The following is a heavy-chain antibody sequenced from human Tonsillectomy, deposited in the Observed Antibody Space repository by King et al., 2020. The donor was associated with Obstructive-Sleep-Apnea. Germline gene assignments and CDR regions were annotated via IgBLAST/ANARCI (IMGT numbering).Heavy chain of an antibody. V-gene: IGHV3-30*04. Sequence: VQLVESGGGVVQSGRSLRLSCAASGFTLSRNAMHWVRQAPGKGLEWVAVISYDGSNKYYADSVKGRFTFSRANSKNTLYLPMNSLRAEDTAVNYCAGDQVTRELVGLYYYYGMDVWGQGTTVTVSS. CDR2: ISYDGSNK. CDR3: AGDQVTRELVGLYYYYGMDV. J-gene: IGHJ6*02. D-gene: IGHD3-10*01. CDR1: GFTLSRNA.